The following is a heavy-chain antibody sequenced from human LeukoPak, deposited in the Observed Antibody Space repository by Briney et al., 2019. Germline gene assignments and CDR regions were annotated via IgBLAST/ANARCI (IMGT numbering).Heavy chain of an antibody. CDR2: IYNSTYTI. J-gene: IGHJ4*02. CDR1: GFTFTTYS. CDR3: AKGKPRRMGIDY. V-gene: IGHV3-48*01. Sequence: GGSLRLPCAASGFTFTTYSMNWVRQAPGKGLEWISYIYNSTYTIYYADSVKGRLTISTDKAKNSLYLQMNSLRAEDTAVYYCAKGKPRRMGIDYWGQGTLVTVSS.